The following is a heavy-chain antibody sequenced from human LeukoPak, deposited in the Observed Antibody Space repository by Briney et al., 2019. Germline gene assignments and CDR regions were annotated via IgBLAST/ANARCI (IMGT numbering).Heavy chain of an antibody. CDR1: GDSISSRTYY. CDR2: IYYSGTT. D-gene: IGHD6-13*01. Sequence: PSQTLSLTCTVSGDSISSRTYYWSWIRQHPRKGLEWIGYIYYSGTTYYNPSLKSRLTISVDTSENQFSLKLSSVTAADTAVYYCARNSNNAFDIWGQGTMVTVSS. CDR3: ARNSNNAFDI. J-gene: IGHJ3*02. V-gene: IGHV4-31*03.